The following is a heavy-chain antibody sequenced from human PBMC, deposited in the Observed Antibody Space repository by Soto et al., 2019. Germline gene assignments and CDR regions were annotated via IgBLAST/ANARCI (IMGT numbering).Heavy chain of an antibody. V-gene: IGHV3-33*01. D-gene: IGHD6-6*01. CDR1: GFTFSSYG. Sequence: GGSLRLSCAASGFTFSSYGMHWVRQAPGKGLEWVAVIWYDGSNKYYADSVKGRFTISRDNSKNTLYLQMNSLRAEDTAVYYCARDSSIAARPVPYGMDVWGQGTTVTVSS. CDR3: ARDSSIAARPVPYGMDV. J-gene: IGHJ6*02. CDR2: IWYDGSNK.